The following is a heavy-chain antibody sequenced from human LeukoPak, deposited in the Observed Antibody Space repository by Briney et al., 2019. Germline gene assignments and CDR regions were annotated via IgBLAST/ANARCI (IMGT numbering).Heavy chain of an antibody. J-gene: IGHJ4*02. CDR1: GYSFTSYW. Sequence: GESLKISCKGSGYSFTSYWIGWVRRMPGKGLEWMGIIYPGDSDTRYSPSFQGQVTISADKSISTAYLQWSSLKASDTAMYYCARVHYYETSDWGNYFDYWGQGTLVTVSS. D-gene: IGHD3-22*01. CDR2: IYPGDSDT. CDR3: ARVHYYETSDWGNYFDY. V-gene: IGHV5-51*01.